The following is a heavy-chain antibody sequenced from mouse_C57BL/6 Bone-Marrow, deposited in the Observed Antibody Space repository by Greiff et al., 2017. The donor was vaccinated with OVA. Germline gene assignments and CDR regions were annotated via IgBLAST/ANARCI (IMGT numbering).Heavy chain of an antibody. Sequence: VQRVESGAELVRPGASVTLSCKASGYTFTDYEMHWVKQTPVPGLEWIGAIDPETGGTAYNQKFKGKAILTADKSSSTAYMELRSLTSEDSAVYYCTRRYYGSSYYFDYWGQGTTLTVSS. CDR3: TRRYYGSSYYFDY. CDR2: IDPETGGT. V-gene: IGHV1-15*01. D-gene: IGHD1-1*01. J-gene: IGHJ2*01. CDR1: GYTFTDYE.